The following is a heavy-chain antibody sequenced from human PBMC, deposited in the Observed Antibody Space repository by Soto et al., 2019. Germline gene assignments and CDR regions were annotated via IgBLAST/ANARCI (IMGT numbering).Heavy chain of an antibody. CDR2: ISGSGGST. CDR3: AKLPSLRFLEWSRRIHNWFAP. V-gene: IGHV3-23*01. J-gene: IGHJ5*02. Sequence: PGGSLRLSCAASGFTFSSYAMSWVRQAPGKGLEWVSAISGSGGSTYYADSVKGRFTISRDNSKNTLYLQMNSLRAEDTAVYYYAKLPSLRFLEWSRRIHNWFAPWGQGTLVTVSS. D-gene: IGHD3-3*01. CDR1: GFTFSSYA.